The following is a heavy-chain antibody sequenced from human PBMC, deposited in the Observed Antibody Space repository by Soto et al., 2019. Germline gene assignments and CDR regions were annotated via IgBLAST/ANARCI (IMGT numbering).Heavy chain of an antibody. J-gene: IGHJ4*02. CDR2: ISYDGSNK. CDR3: AKGQYYYDSSGYYHFDY. Sequence: GGSLRLSCAASGFTFSSYGMHWVRHAPGKGLEWVAVISYDGSNKYYADSVKGRFTISRDNSKNTLYLQMNSLRAEDTAVYYCAKGQYYYDSSGYYHFDYWGQGTLVTVSS. D-gene: IGHD3-22*01. V-gene: IGHV3-30*18. CDR1: GFTFSSYG.